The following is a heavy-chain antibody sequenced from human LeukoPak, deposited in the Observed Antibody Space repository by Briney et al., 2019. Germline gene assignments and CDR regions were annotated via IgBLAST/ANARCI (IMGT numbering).Heavy chain of an antibody. CDR2: IYTSGST. CDR3: ASNSGAAAGYFDY. D-gene: IGHD6-13*01. Sequence: SETLSLTCTVSGGSISSSSYYWSWIRQPAGKGLEWIGRIYTSGSTNYNPSLKSRVTISVDTSKNQFSLKLSSVTAADTAVYYCASNSGAAAGYFDYWGQGTLVTVSS. J-gene: IGHJ4*02. V-gene: IGHV4-61*02. CDR1: GGSISSSSYY.